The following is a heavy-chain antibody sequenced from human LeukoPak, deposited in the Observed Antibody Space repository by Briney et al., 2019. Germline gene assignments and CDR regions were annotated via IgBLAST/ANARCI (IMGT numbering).Heavy chain of an antibody. D-gene: IGHD5-24*01. Sequence: PGGSLRLSCAASGFTFSSTSMSWVRQAPGKGLEWVAVTVGGGDGTYYADSVRGRFTISRDNANNTLYLQMNSLRAEDTAVYYCAREIQRTVEMTTNRAFDIWGQGTMVTVSS. CDR1: GFTFSSTS. CDR2: TVGGGDGT. J-gene: IGHJ3*02. CDR3: AREIQRTVEMTTNRAFDI. V-gene: IGHV3-23*01.